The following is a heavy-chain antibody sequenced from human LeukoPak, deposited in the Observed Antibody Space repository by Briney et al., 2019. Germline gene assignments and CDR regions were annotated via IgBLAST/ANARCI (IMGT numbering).Heavy chain of an antibody. CDR1: GGSLSGYI. D-gene: IGHD6-6*01. CDR3: ARHEFGSSSAAFDS. J-gene: IGHJ3*01. Sequence: SETLSLTCAVSGGSLSGYIWSWIRQSPGKGLEYIGEISHSGSTTYNPSLKSRVTISKDTSKNQFSLKVISVTAADTAVYYCARHEFGSSSAAFDSWGQGTMVIVSS. V-gene: IGHV4-34*01. CDR2: ISHSGST.